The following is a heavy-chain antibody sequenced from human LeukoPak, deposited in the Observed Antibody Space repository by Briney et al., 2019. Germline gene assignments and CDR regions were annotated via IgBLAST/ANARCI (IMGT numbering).Heavy chain of an antibody. CDR2: ISGSGGST. V-gene: IGHV3-23*01. J-gene: IGHJ4*02. CDR3: AKDRGGYDYGDYLAALYFDY. D-gene: IGHD4-17*01. CDR1: GFTFSSYA. Sequence: GGSLRLSCAASGFTFSSYAMNWVRQAQGQGLGLVSAISGSGGSTYSADSVKGQFTICRDNSKNTLYLQMNSLRAEDTAVYYCAKDRGGYDYGDYLAALYFDYWGQGTLVTVSS.